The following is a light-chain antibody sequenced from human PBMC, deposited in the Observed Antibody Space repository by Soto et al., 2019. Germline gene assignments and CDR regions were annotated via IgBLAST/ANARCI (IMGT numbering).Light chain of an antibody. CDR1: SSNIGSNT. CDR3: AAWDDSLNGWV. CDR2: SNN. J-gene: IGLJ3*02. V-gene: IGLV1-44*01. Sequence: QSVLTQPPSASGTPGQRVTISGSGSSSNIGSNTVNWFQQVPGTAPKVLIYSNNQRPSGVPDRFSGSKSGTSASLAISGLQSEDETEYYCAAWDDSLNGWVFGGGTKLTVL.